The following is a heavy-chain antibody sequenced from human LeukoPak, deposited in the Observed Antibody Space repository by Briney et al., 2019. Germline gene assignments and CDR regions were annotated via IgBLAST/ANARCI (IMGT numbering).Heavy chain of an antibody. D-gene: IGHD6-13*01. Sequence: GGSLRLSCAASGFIFSSYAMSCVRQAPGKGLEWVSGISGSGISTYYADSVKGRFTISRDNSKNTLYMQMNSLSAEDTAIYYCAKDLLAAAGNDAFDIWGQGTMVTVSS. CDR1: GFIFSSYA. V-gene: IGHV3-23*01. J-gene: IGHJ3*02. CDR2: ISGSGIST. CDR3: AKDLLAAAGNDAFDI.